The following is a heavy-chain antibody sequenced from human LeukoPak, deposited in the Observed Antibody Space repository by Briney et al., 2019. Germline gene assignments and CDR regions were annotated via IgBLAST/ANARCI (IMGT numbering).Heavy chain of an antibody. CDR3: AKGGGGVLAS. D-gene: IGHD3-16*01. CDR2: ISGSGGST. Sequence: GGSLRLSCAASGFTFSSYGMSWVRQAPGKGLEWVSAISGSGGSTYYADSVKGRFTISRDNSKNTLFLQMNSLKADDTAVYYCAKGGGGVLASWGQGTLVTVSS. CDR1: GFTFSSYG. V-gene: IGHV3-23*01. J-gene: IGHJ4*02.